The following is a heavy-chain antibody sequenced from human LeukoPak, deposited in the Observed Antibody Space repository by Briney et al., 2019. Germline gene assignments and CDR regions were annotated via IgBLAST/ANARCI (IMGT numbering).Heavy chain of an antibody. CDR2: ITGSSSYI. Sequence: PGGSLRLSCAASGFTFSTYYMNWVRQAPGKGLEWVSFITGSSSYIYYTDSVKGRFTISRDNAKNSLFLQMNSLRAEDTAVYYCASGFSSSPYFDYWGQGTLVTVSS. CDR1: GFTFSTYY. J-gene: IGHJ4*02. V-gene: IGHV3-21*01. D-gene: IGHD6-6*01. CDR3: ASGFSSSPYFDY.